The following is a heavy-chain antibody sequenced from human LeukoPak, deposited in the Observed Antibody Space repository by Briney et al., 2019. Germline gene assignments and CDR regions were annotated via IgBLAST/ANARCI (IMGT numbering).Heavy chain of an antibody. CDR3: ARDFIPPSQTGNPSGVWFDP. CDR1: GYTFTSYY. CDR2: INPSGGST. V-gene: IGHV1-46*01. J-gene: IGHJ5*02. Sequence: VASVKVSCKASGYTFTSYYMHWVRQAPGQGLEWMGIINPSGGSTSYAQKFQGRVTMTRDTSTSTVYMELSSLRSEDTAVYYCARDFIPPSQTGNPSGVWFDPWGQGTLVTVSS. D-gene: IGHD1-1*01.